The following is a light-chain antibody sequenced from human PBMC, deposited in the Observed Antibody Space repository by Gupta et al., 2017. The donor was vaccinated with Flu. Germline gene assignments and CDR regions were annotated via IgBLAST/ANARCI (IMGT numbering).Light chain of an antibody. CDR2: EGT. CDR3: CSYAGSSTLL. CDR1: STDVGNYNL. J-gene: IGLJ2*01. V-gene: IGLV2-23*01. Sequence: QSALTQPASVSGSPGQSITISCSGTSTDVGNYNLVSWYQQPPGKAPKLMIYEGTKRPSGVSNRFSGSKSGNTASLTISGLQAEDEADYYCCSYAGSSTLLFGGGTKLTVL.